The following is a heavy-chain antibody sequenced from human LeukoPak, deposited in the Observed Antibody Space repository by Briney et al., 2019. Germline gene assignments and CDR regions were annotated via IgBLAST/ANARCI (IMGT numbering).Heavy chain of an antibody. D-gene: IGHD6-19*01. CDR2: IWSDGSNN. CDR1: GFTFSRYG. Sequence: GRSLRLSCAASGFTFSRYGMHWVRQAPGKGLEWVAVIWSDGSNNYYADSMKGRFTISRDNSKSTVYLQMNSLRAEDTAVYYCARHGSSAWLFDYWGQRTLVTVSS. V-gene: IGHV3-33*01. CDR3: ARHGSSAWLFDY. J-gene: IGHJ4*02.